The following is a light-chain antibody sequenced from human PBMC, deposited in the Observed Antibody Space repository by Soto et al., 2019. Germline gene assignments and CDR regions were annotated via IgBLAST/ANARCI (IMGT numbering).Light chain of an antibody. CDR1: QSVTSK. J-gene: IGKJ5*01. V-gene: IGKV3-20*01. CDR3: QQYGGSPIT. Sequence: EVVLTQSPGTLSLSPGDRATLSCGARQSVTSKLAWYQQKPGQAPRLLISGASNRATGIPDRFSGSGSGTDFTLTISRLEPDDFALYFCQQYGGSPITFGLGTRLEI. CDR2: GAS.